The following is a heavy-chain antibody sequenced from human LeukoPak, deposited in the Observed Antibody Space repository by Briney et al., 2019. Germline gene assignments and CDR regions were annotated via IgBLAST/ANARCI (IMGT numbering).Heavy chain of an antibody. Sequence: GGSLRLSCAASGFTLSSYAMSWVRQAPGKGLEWVANIKQDRSERYYVDSVKGRFTISRDNAKKSLYLQMNSLRAEDTAVYYCSRDKGSYPSFDYWGQGTLVTVSS. D-gene: IGHD1-26*01. CDR1: GFTLSSYA. V-gene: IGHV3-7*01. J-gene: IGHJ4*02. CDR3: SRDKGSYPSFDY. CDR2: IKQDRSER.